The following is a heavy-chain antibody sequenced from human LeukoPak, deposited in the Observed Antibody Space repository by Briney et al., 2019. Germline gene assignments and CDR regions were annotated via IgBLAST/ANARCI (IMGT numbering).Heavy chain of an antibody. Sequence: ASVKVSCKASGYTFTGYYMHWVRQAPGQGLEWMGWINPNSGGTNYAQKFQGRVTMTRDTSISTAYMELSRLRSDDTAVYYCAGGTYYYDSSGYYDYWGQGTLVTVSS. CDR3: AGGTYYYDSSGYYDY. V-gene: IGHV1-2*02. J-gene: IGHJ4*02. D-gene: IGHD3-22*01. CDR2: INPNSGGT. CDR1: GYTFTGYY.